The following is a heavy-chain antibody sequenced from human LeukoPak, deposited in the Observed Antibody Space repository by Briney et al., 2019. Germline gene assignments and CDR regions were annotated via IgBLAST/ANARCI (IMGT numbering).Heavy chain of an antibody. Sequence: GGSLRLSCAASGFTFSSYGMHWVRQRPGKGMEWVAFMRYDGSNRYYADSVKGRFTITRDNSKNTLYLQMNSLRAEDTAVYHCAKGSVVPAAMGVPAFDIWGQGTMVTVSS. J-gene: IGHJ3*02. D-gene: IGHD2-2*01. CDR3: AKGSVVPAAMGVPAFDI. V-gene: IGHV3-30*02. CDR1: GFTFSSYG. CDR2: MRYDGSNR.